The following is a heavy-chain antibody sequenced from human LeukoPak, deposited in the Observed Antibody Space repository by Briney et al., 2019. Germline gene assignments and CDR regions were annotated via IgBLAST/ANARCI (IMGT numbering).Heavy chain of an antibody. V-gene: IGHV3-23*01. Sequence: PGRSLRLSCAASGFTFSNFAMTWVRQAPGKGLEWVSSISAGGGSTYYADSVKGRFTISRDNSKNTLYLQMNSLRAEDTAVYYCAKGYNWNYASNFDYWGQGTLVTVSS. J-gene: IGHJ4*02. D-gene: IGHD1-7*01. CDR2: ISAGGGST. CDR1: GFTFSNFA. CDR3: AKGYNWNYASNFDY.